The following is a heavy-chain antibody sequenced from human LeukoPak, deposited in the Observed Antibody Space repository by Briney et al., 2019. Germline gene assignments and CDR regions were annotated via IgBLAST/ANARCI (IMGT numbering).Heavy chain of an antibody. CDR2: IRNKAYGGTT. V-gene: IGHV3-49*04. J-gene: IGHJ6*02. CDR1: GFIFGDYA. Sequence: GSLRLSCTASGFIFGDYAMSWVRQAPGKGLEWVGFIRNKAYGGTTEYAASVKGRVSISRDDSKSIAYLQMNSLKTEDTAVYYCTRERLVVVTTSYYYGMDVWGQGTTVTVSS. D-gene: IGHD2-21*02. CDR3: TRERLVVVTTSYYYGMDV.